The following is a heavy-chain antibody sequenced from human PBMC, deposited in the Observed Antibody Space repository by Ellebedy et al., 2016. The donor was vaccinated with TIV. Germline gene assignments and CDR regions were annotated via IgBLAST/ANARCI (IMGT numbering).Heavy chain of an antibody. Sequence: ASVKVSXKASGYTLTSFGITWVRQAPGQGLEWMGWISNKNGDTKYAQKFQGRVTMTRDSSIGTAYMELSSLRSEDTAVYYCARTKVRGVPGFDYWGQGTLVTVSS. J-gene: IGHJ4*02. D-gene: IGHD3-10*01. CDR1: GYTLTSFG. CDR3: ARTKVRGVPGFDY. CDR2: ISNKNGDT. V-gene: IGHV1-18*01.